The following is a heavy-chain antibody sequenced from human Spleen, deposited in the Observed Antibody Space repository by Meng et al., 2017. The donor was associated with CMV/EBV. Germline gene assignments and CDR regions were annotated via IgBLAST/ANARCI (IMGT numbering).Heavy chain of an antibody. J-gene: IGHJ4*02. CDR2: IYRGDNT. CDR1: GFSVNYKY. Sequence: EEQLVVCGGGLVKPGESRRLSCAAAGFSVNYKYMSWVRQPPGKGLEWVSIIYRGDNTYYADSVKGRFTVSRDNSKNTMYLQMNSLRVEDTAVYYCTGDSQLHPNLDYWGQGTLVTVSS. D-gene: IGHD3-10*01. CDR3: TGDSQLHPNLDY. V-gene: IGHV3-66*01.